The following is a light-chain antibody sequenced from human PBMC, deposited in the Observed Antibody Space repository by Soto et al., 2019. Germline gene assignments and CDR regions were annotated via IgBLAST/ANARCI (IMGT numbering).Light chain of an antibody. CDR1: QSVSSY. CDR3: QQRSNQGLT. CDR2: DAS. Sequence: EIVLTQSPATLSLSPGERATLSCRASQSVSSYLAGYQQKPGQAPRLLIYDASNRATGIPARFSGSGSGTDFTLTISSLEPEDFAVYYCQQRSNQGLTFGGGTKVEIK. J-gene: IGKJ4*01. V-gene: IGKV3-11*01.